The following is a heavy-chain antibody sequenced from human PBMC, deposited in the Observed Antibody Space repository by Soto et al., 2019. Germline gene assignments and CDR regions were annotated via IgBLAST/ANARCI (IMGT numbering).Heavy chain of an antibody. Sequence: GWSLRLSCAASGFTFSSYAMSWVRHAPGKGLEWVSAISGSGGSTYYADSVKGRFTISRDNSKNTLYLQMNSLRAEDTAVYYCAKHARESNRYRMAVWGQGTTVTV. D-gene: IGHD4-4*01. J-gene: IGHJ6*02. V-gene: IGHV3-23*01. CDR1: GFTFSSYA. CDR3: AKHARESNRYRMAV. CDR2: ISGSGGST.